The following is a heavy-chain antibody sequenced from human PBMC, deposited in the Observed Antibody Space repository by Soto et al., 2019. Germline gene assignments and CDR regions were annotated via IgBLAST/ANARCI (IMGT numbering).Heavy chain of an antibody. CDR1: GFTFSPYA. D-gene: IGHD2-21*02. CDR2: ISRSSTTM. Sequence: EVQLVESGGGLVQPGGSLRLSCAASGFTFSPYAMNWVRQAPGKGLEWVSYISRSSTTMYYADSVKGRFTISRDDAKNELYLQMNSLRDEDTAVYYRARGGDGNCDYWGQGTLVTVSS. CDR3: ARGGDGNCDY. V-gene: IGHV3-48*02. J-gene: IGHJ4*02.